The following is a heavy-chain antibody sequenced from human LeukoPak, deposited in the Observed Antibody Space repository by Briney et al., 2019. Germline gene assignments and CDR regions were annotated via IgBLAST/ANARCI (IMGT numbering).Heavy chain of an antibody. V-gene: IGHV5-51*01. CDR3: ARRDGYNDLDY. D-gene: IGHD5-24*01. CDR2: IFPGDSDT. CDR1: GYMFTRYW. J-gene: IGHJ4*02. Sequence: HGESLNISCKGSGYMFTRYWIGWVRQMPGKGLEWIGIIFPGDSDTKYSPSFQGQVTISVDKSINTAYLQWSSLQAADTAMFYRARRDGYNDLDYWGQGTLVTVSS.